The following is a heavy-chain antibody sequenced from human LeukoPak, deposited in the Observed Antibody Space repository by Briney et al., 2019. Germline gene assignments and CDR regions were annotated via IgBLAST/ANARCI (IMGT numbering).Heavy chain of an antibody. Sequence: ASVKVSCKASGGTFSSYAISWVRQAPGQGLEWMGRINPNSGGTNYAQKFQGRVTMTRDTSISTAYMELSRLRSDDTAVYYCAIPRDWGGAFDIWGQGTMVTVSS. CDR3: AIPRDWGGAFDI. D-gene: IGHD3/OR15-3a*01. J-gene: IGHJ3*02. CDR1: GGTFSSYA. CDR2: INPNSGGT. V-gene: IGHV1-2*06.